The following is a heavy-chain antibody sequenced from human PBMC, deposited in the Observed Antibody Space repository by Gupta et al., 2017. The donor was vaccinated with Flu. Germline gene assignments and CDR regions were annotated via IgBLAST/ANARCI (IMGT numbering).Heavy chain of an antibody. CDR2: IITLFGAT. D-gene: IGHD6-13*01. V-gene: IGHV1-69*06. Sequence: WVRQAPGQGFEWLGGIITLFGATNYAQKFQGRVTIYADISTSTAYMELSDLNSEETAVYYCAREQSILAALQASDNWFDPWGQGTRGTVSS. J-gene: IGHJ5*02. CDR3: AREQSILAALQASDNWFDP.